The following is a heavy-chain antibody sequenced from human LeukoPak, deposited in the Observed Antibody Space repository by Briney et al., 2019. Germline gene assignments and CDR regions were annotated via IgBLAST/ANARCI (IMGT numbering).Heavy chain of an antibody. V-gene: IGHV1-2*02. CDR1: ENFNDYC. CDR2: INPNSGGT. D-gene: IGHD4-17*01. Sequence: EASVKVSCKASENFNDYCIHCVRQAPGQGLEWMGWINPNSGGTNYAQKFQGRVTMTRDTSTSTVYMELSSLRSEDTAVYYCARDAMSSVTTSPYYFDYWGQGTLVTVSS. CDR3: ARDAMSSVTTSPYYFDY. J-gene: IGHJ4*02.